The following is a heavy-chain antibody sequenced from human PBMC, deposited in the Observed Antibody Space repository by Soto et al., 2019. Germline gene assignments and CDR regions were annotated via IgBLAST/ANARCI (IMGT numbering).Heavy chain of an antibody. V-gene: IGHV4-59*01. D-gene: IGHD4-4*01. J-gene: IGHJ4*02. CDR2: IYYSGST. CDR1: GGSISSYD. CDR3: ARGWGTVTHFDY. Sequence: SETLSLTWTFSGGSISSYDWSWIRQPPGKGLEWIGYIYYSGSTNYNPSLKSRVTISVDTSKNQFSLKLSSVTAADTAVYYCARGWGTVTHFDYWGQGTRVTVSS.